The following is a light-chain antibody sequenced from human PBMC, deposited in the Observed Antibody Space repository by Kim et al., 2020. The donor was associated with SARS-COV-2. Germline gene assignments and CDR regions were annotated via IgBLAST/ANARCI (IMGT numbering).Light chain of an antibody. CDR2: DNN. CDR3: GTWDSSLSAGL. CDR1: SSNIGNNY. J-gene: IGLJ1*01. V-gene: IGLV1-51*01. Sequence: GQKVTISCSGSSSNIGNNYVSWYQHLPGTAPKLLIYDNNRRPSEIPDRFSGSKSGTSATLGITGLQTGDEADYYCGTWDSSLSAGLFGTGTKVTVL.